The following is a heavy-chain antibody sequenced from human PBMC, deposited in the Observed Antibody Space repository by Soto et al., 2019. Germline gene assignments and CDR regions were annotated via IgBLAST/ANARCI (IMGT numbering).Heavy chain of an antibody. D-gene: IGHD1-1*01. CDR1: GGSISSYY. CDR3: ARVNNWNDPKDY. CDR2: IYTSGST. V-gene: IGHV4-4*07. J-gene: IGHJ4*02. Sequence: PSGTLSLTCTVSGGSISSYYWSWIRQPAGKGLEWIGRIYTSGSTNYNPSLERRGTISVDTSKSQFALKLSSVTAADTAVDYCARVNNWNDPKDYWGQGTLVTVSS.